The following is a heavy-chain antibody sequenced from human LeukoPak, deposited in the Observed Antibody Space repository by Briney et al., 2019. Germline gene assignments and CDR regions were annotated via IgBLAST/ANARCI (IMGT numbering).Heavy chain of an antibody. Sequence: GESLKISCKGSGYTFSRYWIAWVRQMPGKGLEWMGIIYPGDSATRYSPSFQGQVTISADKSFSTAYLQWSSLKASDTAMYYCARTYFYFSGSQTDFDYWGQGTLVTVSS. D-gene: IGHD3-10*01. V-gene: IGHV5-51*01. J-gene: IGHJ4*02. CDR3: ARTYFYFSGSQTDFDY. CDR2: IYPGDSAT. CDR1: GYTFSRYW.